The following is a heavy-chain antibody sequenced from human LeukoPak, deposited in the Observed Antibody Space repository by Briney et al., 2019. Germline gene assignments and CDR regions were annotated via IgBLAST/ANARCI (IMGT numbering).Heavy chain of an antibody. CDR3: ARDPPYYDFWSGSDDLDV. CDR1: GFTFSSYE. CDR2: ISSSGSTI. J-gene: IGHJ6*04. D-gene: IGHD3-3*01. Sequence: GGTLRLSYAASGFTFSSYEMNWVRQAPGKGLEWVSYISSSGSTIYYADSVKGRFTISRDNAKNSLYLKMNSLRAEDTAVYYCARDPPYYDFWSGSDDLDVWGKGTTVTVSS. V-gene: IGHV3-48*03.